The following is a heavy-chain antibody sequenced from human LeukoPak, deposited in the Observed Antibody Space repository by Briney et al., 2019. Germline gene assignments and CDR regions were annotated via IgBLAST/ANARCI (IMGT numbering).Heavy chain of an antibody. J-gene: IGHJ4*02. CDR2: ISYDGSIK. V-gene: IGHV3-30-3*01. CDR3: ARERPSMGYFDY. CDR1: GXTFSSYA. Sequence: GGSLRLSCAASGXTFSSYAMHWVRQAPGKGLEWVALISYDGSIKYYADSVKGRFTFSRDNSKDTLYLQMNSLRAEDTAVYYCARERPSMGYFDYWGQGTLVTVSS. D-gene: IGHD2/OR15-2a*01.